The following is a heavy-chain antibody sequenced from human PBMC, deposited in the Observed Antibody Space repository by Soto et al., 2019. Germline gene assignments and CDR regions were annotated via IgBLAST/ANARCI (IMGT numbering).Heavy chain of an antibody. D-gene: IGHD3-22*01. CDR1: GFTFSSYW. J-gene: IGHJ4*02. Sequence: PGGSLRLSCAASGFTFSSYWMHWVRQAPGKGLVWVSHINSDGRSTTYVDSVKGRFTISRDNAKNTLFLQMNSLRAEDTAVYYCARNNYYYDTSGPAYWGQGTLVTVSS. CDR3: ARNNYYYDTSGPAY. CDR2: INSDGRST. V-gene: IGHV3-74*03.